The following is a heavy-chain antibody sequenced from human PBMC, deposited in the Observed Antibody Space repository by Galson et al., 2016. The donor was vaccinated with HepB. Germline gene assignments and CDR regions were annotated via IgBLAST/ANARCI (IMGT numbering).Heavy chain of an antibody. CDR1: GGPVYSHDYY. CDR2: IYYSGTT. D-gene: IGHD7-27*01. V-gene: IGHV4-30-4*01. Sequence: LSLTCSVSGGPVYSHDYYWTWIRQPPGKGLEWIGYIYYSGTTYYNPSLKSRIDMSIDTSKDQFSLTMTSVTAADTAVYYCARLYVGWGHYRFDSWGQGSLLIVSS. J-gene: IGHJ4*02. CDR3: ARLYVGWGHYRFDS.